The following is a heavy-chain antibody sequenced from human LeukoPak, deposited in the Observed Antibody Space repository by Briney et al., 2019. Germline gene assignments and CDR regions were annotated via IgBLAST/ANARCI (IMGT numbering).Heavy chain of an antibody. CDR2: INPNSGGT. CDR3: TRALGSDY. Sequence: GASVRVSCKASGYTFTDYYMNWVRQAPGQGLEWMGWINPNSGGTNYAQKFQGRVTMTRDTSITTAYMELSSVRSDDTAMYYCTRALGSDYWGQGTLVTVSS. CDR1: GYTFTDYY. V-gene: IGHV1-2*02. D-gene: IGHD1-26*01. J-gene: IGHJ4*02.